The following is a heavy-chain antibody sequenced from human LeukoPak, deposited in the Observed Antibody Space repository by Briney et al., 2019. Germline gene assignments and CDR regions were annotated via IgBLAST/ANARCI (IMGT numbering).Heavy chain of an antibody. D-gene: IGHD5-18*01. CDR1: GGSISSYY. J-gene: IGHJ4*02. Sequence: SETLSLTCTVSGGSISSYYWSWIRLPPGEGLEWIGYVYYTGATYYNPSLKSRVTISLDTSKNQFSLKLSSVTAADAAVYYCARAGYSYGTGYYFDYWGQGALVTVSS. CDR3: ARAGYSYGTGYYFDY. V-gene: IGHV4-59*01. CDR2: VYYTGAT.